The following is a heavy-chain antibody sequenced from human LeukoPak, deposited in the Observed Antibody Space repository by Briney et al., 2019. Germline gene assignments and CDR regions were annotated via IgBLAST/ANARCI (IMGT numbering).Heavy chain of an antibody. J-gene: IGHJ6*02. CDR3: SMVRGVIIHDYYYYGMDV. D-gene: IGHD3-10*01. Sequence: SVKVSRKASGYTFTGYYMHWVRQAPGQGLEWMGRIIPILGIANYAQKFQGRVTITADKSTSTAYMELSSLRSEDTAVYYCSMVRGVIIHDYYYYGMDVWGQGTTVTVSS. CDR1: GYTFTGYY. V-gene: IGHV1-69*02. CDR2: IIPILGIA.